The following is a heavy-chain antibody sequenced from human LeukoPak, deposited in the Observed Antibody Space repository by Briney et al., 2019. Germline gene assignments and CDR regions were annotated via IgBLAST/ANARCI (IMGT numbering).Heavy chain of an antibody. CDR2: IKDDGSEE. CDR1: GFNFNNYW. CDR3: AREIYHGMDV. V-gene: IGHV3-7*03. Sequence: GGSLRLSCAASGFNFNNYWMSWLRQAPGKGLEWVANIKDDGSEEYYVDSVKGRFTIVRDNAYNSLYLQMNSLRAEDTAVHYCAREIYHGMDVWGQGTTVTVSS. J-gene: IGHJ6*02.